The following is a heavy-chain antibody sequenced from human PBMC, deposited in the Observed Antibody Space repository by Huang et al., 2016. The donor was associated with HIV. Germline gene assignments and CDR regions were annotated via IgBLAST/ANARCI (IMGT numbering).Heavy chain of an antibody. V-gene: IGHV3-30*02. CDR3: AGSYGKFDY. CDR2: IRKDGTNK. D-gene: IGHD1-26*01. Sequence: QVQMVESGGGVVQPGGSLRLSCAASGFIFSNYGMHWVRQTPGKGLEWVTFIRKDGTNKNYAESGKGRFTISRDNSKNTVYLQMSSLRLEDTAVYYCAGSYGKFDYWGQGTLVSVSS. J-gene: IGHJ4*02. CDR1: GFIFSNYG.